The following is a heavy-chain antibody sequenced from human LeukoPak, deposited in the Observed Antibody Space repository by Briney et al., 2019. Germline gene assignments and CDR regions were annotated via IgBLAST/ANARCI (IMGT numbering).Heavy chain of an antibody. D-gene: IGHD1-26*01. Sequence: GGSLRLSCAASGFTFDDYAMHWVRQAPGKGLEWVSGISWNSGSIGYADSVKGRFTISRDNARNSLYLQMNSLRAEDTAVYYCARDPYSGTYGDTYYYYMDVWGKGTTVTISS. J-gene: IGHJ6*03. CDR2: ISWNSGSI. CDR1: GFTFDDYA. CDR3: ARDPYSGTYGDTYYYYMDV. V-gene: IGHV3-9*01.